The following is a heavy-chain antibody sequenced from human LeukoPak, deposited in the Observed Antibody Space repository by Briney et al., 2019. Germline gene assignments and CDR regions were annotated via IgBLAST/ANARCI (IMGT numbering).Heavy chain of an antibody. J-gene: IGHJ4*02. CDR2: IRYDGSNK. D-gene: IGHD3-16*01. CDR1: GFTFSSHG. Sequence: GGSLRLSCAASGFTFSSHGMHWVRQAPGKGLEWVAFIRYDGSNKYYADSVKGRFTISRDNSKNTLYLQMNSLRAEDTAVYYCAKVVGVYFDYWGQGTLVTVSS. V-gene: IGHV3-30*02. CDR3: AKVVGVYFDY.